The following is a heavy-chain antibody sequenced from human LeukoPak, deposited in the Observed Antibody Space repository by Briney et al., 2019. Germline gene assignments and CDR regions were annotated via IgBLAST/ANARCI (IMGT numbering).Heavy chain of an antibody. Sequence: GGSLRLSCAASGFTFSSYSMNWVRQAPGKGLEWVSSISSSSSYIYYADSVKGRFTISRDNAKTSLYLQMNSLRAEDTAVYYCARDLSGVAGYTYGRGIDYWGQGTLVTVSS. D-gene: IGHD5-18*01. CDR1: GFTFSSYS. CDR2: ISSSSSYI. V-gene: IGHV3-21*01. CDR3: ARDLSGVAGYTYGRGIDY. J-gene: IGHJ4*02.